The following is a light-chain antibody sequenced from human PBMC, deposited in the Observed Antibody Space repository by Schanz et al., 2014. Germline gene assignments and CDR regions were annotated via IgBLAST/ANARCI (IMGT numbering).Light chain of an antibody. CDR1: RNDVGAYNL. J-gene: IGLJ2*01. Sequence: QSAPTQPASVSGSPGQSITISCSGTRNDVGAYNLVSWYQHHPARAPKLILYEVSKRPSGVSDRFSGSKSGNTASLTVSGLQAEDEAVYYCSSYADSNNLVFGGGTKLTVL. CDR3: SSYADSNNLV. V-gene: IGLV2-23*02. CDR2: EVS.